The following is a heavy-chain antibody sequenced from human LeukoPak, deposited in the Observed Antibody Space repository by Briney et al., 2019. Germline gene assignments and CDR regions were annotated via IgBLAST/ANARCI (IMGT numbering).Heavy chain of an antibody. CDR3: ARERIGDDAFDI. D-gene: IGHD2-15*01. CDR1: GFTFSNYA. J-gene: IGHJ3*02. V-gene: IGHV3-23*01. Sequence: PGGSLRLSCAASGFTFSNYAMSWVRQAPGKGLEWVSTMSGSAGSTYYADSVKGRFTISRDNAKNSLYLQMNSLRAEDTAVYYCARERIGDDAFDIWGQGTMVTVSS. CDR2: MSGSAGST.